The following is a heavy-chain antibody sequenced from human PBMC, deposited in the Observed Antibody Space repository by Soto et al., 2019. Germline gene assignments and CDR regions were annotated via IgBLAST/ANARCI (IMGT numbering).Heavy chain of an antibody. CDR1: GFTFSSYA. D-gene: IGHD2-15*01. V-gene: IGHV3-23*01. CDR3: AKEGVVVVAGHPPNWFDP. CDR2: ISGSGGST. J-gene: IGHJ5*02. Sequence: GGSLRLSCAASGFTFSSYAMSWVRQAPGKGLEWVSAISGSGGSTYYADSVKGRFTISRDNSKNTLYLQMNSLRAEDTAVYYCAKEGVVVVAGHPPNWFDPWGQGTLVTVSS.